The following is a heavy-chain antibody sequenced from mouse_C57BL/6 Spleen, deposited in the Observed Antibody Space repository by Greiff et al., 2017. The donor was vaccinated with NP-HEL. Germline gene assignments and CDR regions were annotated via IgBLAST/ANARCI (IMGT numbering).Heavy chain of an antibody. Sequence: QVHVKQSGAELVRPGASVTLSCKASGYTFTDYEMHWVKQTPVHGLEWIGAIDPETGGTAYNQKFKGKAILTADKSSSTAYMELRSLTSEDSAVYYCTREGDYLRPFDYWGQGTTLTVSS. D-gene: IGHD2-4*01. CDR3: TREGDYLRPFDY. J-gene: IGHJ2*01. CDR2: IDPETGGT. V-gene: IGHV1-15*01. CDR1: GYTFTDYE.